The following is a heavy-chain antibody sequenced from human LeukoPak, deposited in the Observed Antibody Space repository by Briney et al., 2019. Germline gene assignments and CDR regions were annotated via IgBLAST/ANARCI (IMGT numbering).Heavy chain of an antibody. V-gene: IGHV3-23*01. J-gene: IGHJ4*02. CDR2: ISGSGGST. D-gene: IGHD6-13*01. CDR3: AKPLGYSSSWYGGILDY. Sequence: GGSLRLSCAASGFIFSSYAMSWVRQAPGKGLEWVSAISGSGGSTYYADSVKGRFTISRDNSKNTLYLQMNSLRAEDTAVYYCAKPLGYSSSWYGGILDYWGQGTLVTVSS. CDR1: GFIFSSYA.